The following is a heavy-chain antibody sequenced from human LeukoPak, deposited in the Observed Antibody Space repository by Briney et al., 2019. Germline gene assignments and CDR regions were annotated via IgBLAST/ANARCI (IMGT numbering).Heavy chain of an antibody. V-gene: IGHV4-39*07. D-gene: IGHD3-22*01. CDR1: GGSIISSSYY. Sequence: PSETLSLTCTVSGGSIISSSYYWGWIRQPPGKGLEWIGSIYYSGNTDYNPSLKSRVTISVDTSKNQFSLKLSSVTAADTAVYYCARDRYHYDSSGYYQLDYWGQGTLVTVSS. CDR2: IYYSGNT. J-gene: IGHJ4*02. CDR3: ARDRYHYDSSGYYQLDY.